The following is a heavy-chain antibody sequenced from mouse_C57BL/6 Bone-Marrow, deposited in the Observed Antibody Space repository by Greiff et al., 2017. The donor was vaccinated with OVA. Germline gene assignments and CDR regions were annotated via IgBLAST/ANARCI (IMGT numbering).Heavy chain of an antibody. J-gene: IGHJ3*01. V-gene: IGHV5-4*01. Sequence: EVQGVESGGGLVKPGGSLKLSCAASGFTFSSYAMSWVRQTPEKRLEWVATISDGGSYTYYPDNVKGRFTISRDNAKNNLYLQMSHLKSEDTAMYYCAREGITTVVPFAYWGQGTLVTVSA. CDR3: AREGITTVVPFAY. CDR2: ISDGGSYT. CDR1: GFTFSSYA. D-gene: IGHD1-1*01.